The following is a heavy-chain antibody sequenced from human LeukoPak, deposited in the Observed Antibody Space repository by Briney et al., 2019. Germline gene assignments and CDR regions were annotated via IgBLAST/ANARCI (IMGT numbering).Heavy chain of an antibody. Sequence: GGSLRLSCAASGFTFDVYAMHWVRHAPGKGLEWVSGISWNSGSIGYADSVKGRFTISRDNAKNSLYLQMNSLRAEDTALYYCAKDGGDGYNWDYFDYWGQGTLVTVSS. V-gene: IGHV3-9*01. CDR3: AKDGGDGYNWDYFDY. D-gene: IGHD5-24*01. CDR1: GFTFDVYA. J-gene: IGHJ4*02. CDR2: ISWNSGSI.